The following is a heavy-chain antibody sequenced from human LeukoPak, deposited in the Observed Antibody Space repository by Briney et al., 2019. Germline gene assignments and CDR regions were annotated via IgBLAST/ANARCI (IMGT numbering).Heavy chain of an antibody. D-gene: IGHD6-6*01. Sequence: SVKVSCKASGGTFSSYAISWVRQAPGQGLEWMEGIIPIFGTANYAQKFQGRVTITTDESTSTAYMELSSLRSEDTAVYYCASVAARPGYYYYYMGVWGKGTTVTVSS. CDR1: GGTFSSYA. V-gene: IGHV1-69*05. J-gene: IGHJ6*03. CDR2: IIPIFGTA. CDR3: ASVAARPGYYYYYMGV.